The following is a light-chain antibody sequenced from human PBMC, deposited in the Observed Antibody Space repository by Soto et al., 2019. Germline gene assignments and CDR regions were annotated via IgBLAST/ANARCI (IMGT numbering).Light chain of an antibody. J-gene: IGKJ2*03. Sequence: ETVMTQSPDTLSVSPGESATLSCRASQDVSTTLAWFHQKPGQTPRLVLYGASKTATGIPARFRGSGSGRHFTLTISSLQSEDFVVYYCQHYNNWPPYSFGQGTKVEIE. CDR2: GAS. CDR3: QHYNNWPPYS. CDR1: QDVSTT. V-gene: IGKV3-15*01.